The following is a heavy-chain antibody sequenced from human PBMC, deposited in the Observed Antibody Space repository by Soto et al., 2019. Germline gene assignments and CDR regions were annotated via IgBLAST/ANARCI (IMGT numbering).Heavy chain of an antibody. CDR2: ISGSGGTA. D-gene: IGHD3-10*01. J-gene: IGHJ4*02. CDR3: AKGRGQNCDY. CDR1: GFTFSSSA. V-gene: IGHV3-23*01. Sequence: EVQLLESGGGSVQPGGSLRLSCAASGFTFSSSAMNWVRRPPGTGLEWVSSISGSGGTAYYADSVKGRFSISRDSLVNTLYLQMNSLRAEDTAVYYCAKGRGQNCDYWGQGTLVTVSP.